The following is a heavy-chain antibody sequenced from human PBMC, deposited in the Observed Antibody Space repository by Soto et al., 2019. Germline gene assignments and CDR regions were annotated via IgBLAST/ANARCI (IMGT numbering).Heavy chain of an antibody. V-gene: IGHV5-51*01. CDR1: GYSFTTYW. D-gene: IGHD6-19*01. J-gene: IGHJ5*02. CDR3: ARPFDTSGWYDH. Sequence: GESLKISCKGSGYSFTTYWIAWVRQMPGKGLEWMGIIYPGDSDTRYSPSFQGQVTISADKSINTAYLQWSSLKASDSAIYYCARPFDTSGWYDHWGQGTLVTVSS. CDR2: IYPGDSDT.